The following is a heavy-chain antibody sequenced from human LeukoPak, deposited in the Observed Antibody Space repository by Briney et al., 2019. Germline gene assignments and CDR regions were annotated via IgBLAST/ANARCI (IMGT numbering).Heavy chain of an antibody. Sequence: ASVKVSCKASGYTFTSYAMNWVRQAPGQGLEWMGWINTNTGNPTYAQGFTGRFVFSLDTSVSTAYLQISSLKAEDSAVYYCAREDLVGAVPSGDYWGQGTLVTVSS. CDR2: INTNTGNP. V-gene: IGHV7-4-1*02. CDR3: AREDLVGAVPSGDY. J-gene: IGHJ4*02. D-gene: IGHD1-26*01. CDR1: GYTFTSYA.